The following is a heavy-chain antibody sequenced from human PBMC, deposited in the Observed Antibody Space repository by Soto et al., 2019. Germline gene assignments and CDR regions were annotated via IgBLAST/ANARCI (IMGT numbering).Heavy chain of an antibody. CDR3: ERATVVTYYYYLDY. CDR2: INHSVGT. J-gene: IGHJ4*01. V-gene: IGHV4-34*01. D-gene: IGHD4-17*01. CDR1: GGSFSGYY. Sequence: SETLSLTCAVYGGSFSGYYWRWIRQPTEKKLKCIGSINHSVGTNYNPSLKSRVTISVDTSKNQSYLQQSSVSTKATAVYYCERATVVTYYYYLDYCGHVTLGTVSS.